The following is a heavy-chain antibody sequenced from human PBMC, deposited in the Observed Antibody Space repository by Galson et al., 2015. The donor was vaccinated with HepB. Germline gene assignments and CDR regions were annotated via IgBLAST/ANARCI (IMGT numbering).Heavy chain of an antibody. V-gene: IGHV3-33*08. Sequence: FLRLACAAAGSIFGISGMHWVRHAPGLGLVGVAFIWPDGSKEYYADSVKGRFTISRDNSKNTLFMQMSSLKDEDTAVYYCARDKGVGYFDSWGRGTLVTVSS. CDR2: IWPDGSKE. CDR1: GSIFGISG. J-gene: IGHJ4*02. D-gene: IGHD3-10*01. CDR3: ARDKGVGYFDS.